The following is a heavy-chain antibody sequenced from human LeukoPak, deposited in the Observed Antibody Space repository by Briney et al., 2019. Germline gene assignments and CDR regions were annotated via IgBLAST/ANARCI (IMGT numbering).Heavy chain of an antibody. CDR1: GFTFSSYS. D-gene: IGHD3-16*01. Sequence: GGSLRLSCAASGFTFSSYSMNWVRQAPGKGLEWVSSISSSSSYIYYADSVKGRFTISRDNAKNSLYLQMNSLGAEDTAVYYCARVGAGGYFDYWGQGTLVTVSS. J-gene: IGHJ4*02. V-gene: IGHV3-21*01. CDR2: ISSSSSYI. CDR3: ARVGAGGYFDY.